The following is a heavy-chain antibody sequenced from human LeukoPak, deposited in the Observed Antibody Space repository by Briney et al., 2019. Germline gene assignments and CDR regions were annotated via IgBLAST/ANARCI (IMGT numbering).Heavy chain of an antibody. J-gene: IGHJ4*02. CDR2: ISGSGGST. Sequence: GGSLRLSCAASGFTFSSYAMSWVRQAPGKGLEWVSAISGSGGSTYYADSVKGRFTISRDNSKNTLYLQMNSLRAEDAAVYYCAKAQQVAMVAEYYFDYWGQGTLVTVSS. V-gene: IGHV3-23*01. D-gene: IGHD5-18*01. CDR3: AKAQQVAMVAEYYFDY. CDR1: GFTFSSYA.